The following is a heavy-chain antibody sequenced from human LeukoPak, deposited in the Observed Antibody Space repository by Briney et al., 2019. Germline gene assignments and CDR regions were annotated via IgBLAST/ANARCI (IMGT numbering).Heavy chain of an antibody. D-gene: IGHD2-21*02. CDR3: ARENIVVVTAIRDAFDI. CDR1: GFTFSTYW. CDR2: IKEDGSEK. Sequence: GGSLRLSCSASGFTFSTYWMSWVRQAPGKGLEWVANIKEDGSEKNYADSVKGRFTISRDNAKNSLCLQMNSLRDEDTAVYYCARENIVVVTAIRDAFDIWGQGTMVTVSS. V-gene: IGHV3-7*01. J-gene: IGHJ3*02.